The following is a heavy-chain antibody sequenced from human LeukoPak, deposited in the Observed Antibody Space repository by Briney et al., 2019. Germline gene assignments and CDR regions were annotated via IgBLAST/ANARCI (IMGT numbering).Heavy chain of an antibody. CDR3: AKDPAYDSSGYPPVDY. Sequence: PGGSLRLSCAASGFTFSSYAMSWVRQAPGKGLEWVSAISGSGGSTYYADSVKGRFTTSRDNSKNTLYLQMNSLRAEDTAVYYCAKDPAYDSSGYPPVDYWGQGTLVTVSS. D-gene: IGHD3-22*01. CDR1: GFTFSSYA. CDR2: ISGSGGST. V-gene: IGHV3-23*01. J-gene: IGHJ4*02.